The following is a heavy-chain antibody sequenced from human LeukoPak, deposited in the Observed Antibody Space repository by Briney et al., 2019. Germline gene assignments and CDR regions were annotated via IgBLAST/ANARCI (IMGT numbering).Heavy chain of an antibody. CDR2: IYYSGST. Sequence: PSETLSLTCTVSGGSISSYYWSWIRQPPGKGLEWIGYIYYSGSTNYNPSLKSRVTISVDTSKNQFSLKLSSVTAADTAVYYCARGLAVKLNWFDPWGQGTLVTVSS. J-gene: IGHJ5*02. D-gene: IGHD6-19*01. V-gene: IGHV4-59*12. CDR1: GGSISSYY. CDR3: ARGLAVKLNWFDP.